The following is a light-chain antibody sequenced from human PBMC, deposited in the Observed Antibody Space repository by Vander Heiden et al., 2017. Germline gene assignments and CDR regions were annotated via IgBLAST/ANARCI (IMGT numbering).Light chain of an antibody. CDR3: QQYDNLPIT. CDR2: DAS. Sequence: DIQMTQAPSSLSASVGDRVTITLQARQDISNYLNWYQQKPGKAPKLLIYDASNLETGVPSRFSGSGSGTDFTFTISSLQPEDIATYYCQQYDNLPITFGQGTRLEIK. J-gene: IGKJ5*01. V-gene: IGKV1-33*01. CDR1: QDISNY.